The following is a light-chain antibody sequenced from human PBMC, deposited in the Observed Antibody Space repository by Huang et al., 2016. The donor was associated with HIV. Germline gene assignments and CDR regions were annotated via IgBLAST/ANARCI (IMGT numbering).Light chain of an antibody. CDR2: GAS. CDR3: HHYGSLFT. V-gene: IGKV3-20*01. Sequence: EVVLTQSPGTLSLSPGERATLSCRASQRVSSNYLAWYQQKPGQAPRLLIYGASSRATGIPDRFSGSGSGTDFTLTISRLEPEDFAVYYCHHYGSLFTFGQGTKLEIK. J-gene: IGKJ2*01. CDR1: QRVSSNY.